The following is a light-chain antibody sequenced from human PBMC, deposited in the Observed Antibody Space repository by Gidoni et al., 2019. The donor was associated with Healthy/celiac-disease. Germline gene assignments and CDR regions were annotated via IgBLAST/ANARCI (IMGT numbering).Light chain of an antibody. CDR2: DAS. J-gene: IGKJ1*01. V-gene: IGKV1-5*01. Sequence: DIQMTQSPSTLSASVGDRVTITCRASQSISSWLAWYQHKPGKAPKLLIYDASSLESGVPSRFSGSGSGTEFTLTISSLQPDDFATYYCQQYNSYSLWTFGQGTKVEIK. CDR3: QQYNSYSLWT. CDR1: QSISSW.